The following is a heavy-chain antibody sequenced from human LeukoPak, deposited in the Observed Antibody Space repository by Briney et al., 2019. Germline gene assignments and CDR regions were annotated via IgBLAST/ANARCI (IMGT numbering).Heavy chain of an antibody. J-gene: IGHJ4*02. D-gene: IGHD4-17*01. V-gene: IGHV3-48*03. CDR1: GTTFSSYE. CDR3: ARYYGDYGTHFDY. Sequence: GGSLRLSCAASGTTFSSYEMNWVCQAPGKGLEWVSYISSSGSTIYYADSVKGRFTISRDNAKNSLYLQMNSLRAEDTAVYYCARYYGDYGTHFDYWGQGTLVIVSS. CDR2: ISSSGSTI.